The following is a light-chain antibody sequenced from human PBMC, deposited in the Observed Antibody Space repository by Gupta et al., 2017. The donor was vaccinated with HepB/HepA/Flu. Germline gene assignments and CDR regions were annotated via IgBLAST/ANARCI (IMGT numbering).Light chain of an antibody. CDR3: QAWDSSFVV. J-gene: IGLJ2*01. Sequence: SYELTQPPSVSVSLGQTASITCSGDKLGDKYACWYQQKPGQSPVLVIYQDSKRPSGIPERFSGSNSGNTATLTISGTQAMDEADYYCQAWDSSFVVFGGGTKLTVL. CDR2: QDS. CDR1: KLGDKY. V-gene: IGLV3-1*01.